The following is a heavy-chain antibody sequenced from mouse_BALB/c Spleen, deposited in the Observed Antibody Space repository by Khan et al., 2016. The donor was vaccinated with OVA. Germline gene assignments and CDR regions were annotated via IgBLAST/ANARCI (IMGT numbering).Heavy chain of an antibody. CDR1: GFTFSTFA. CDR2: ISSGGDYT. J-gene: IGHJ3*01. D-gene: IGHD1-1*01. CDR3: ARHNYGPFAY. Sequence: EVELVESGGGLVKPGGPLKLSCAASGFTFSTFALSWVRQTPEKRLDWVATISSGGDYTYYPDSVKGRFPISRDNAKNILYLQMSSLRSEDTAMYYCARHNYGPFAYWGQGTLVTVSA. V-gene: IGHV5-9-3*01.